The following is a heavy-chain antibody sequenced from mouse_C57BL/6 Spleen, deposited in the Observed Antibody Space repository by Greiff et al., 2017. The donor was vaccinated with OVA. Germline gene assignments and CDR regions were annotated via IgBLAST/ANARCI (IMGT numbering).Heavy chain of an antibody. CDR3: TYYYGSSWAWFAY. V-gene: IGHV1-15*01. CDR1: GYTFTDYE. D-gene: IGHD1-1*01. J-gene: IGHJ3*01. CDR2: IDPETGGP. Sequence: QVQLKQSGAELVRPGASVTLSCKASGYTFTDYEMHWVKQTPVHGLEWIGAIDPETGGPAYNQKFKGKAILTADKSSSTAYMELRSLTSEDSAVYYCTYYYGSSWAWFAYWGQGTLVTVSA.